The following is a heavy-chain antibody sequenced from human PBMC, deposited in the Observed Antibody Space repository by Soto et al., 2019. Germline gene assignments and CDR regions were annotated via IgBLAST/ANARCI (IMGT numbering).Heavy chain of an antibody. CDR2: IIPIIGTA. CDR1: GYRFTSYG. Sequence: ASVKVSCKASGYRFTSYGIGWVRQAPGQGLEWMGGIIPIIGTANYAQKFQGRVTITADESTSTAYMELSSLRSEDTAVYYCARVRNGQAFDYWGQGTLVTVSS. V-gene: IGHV1-69*13. J-gene: IGHJ4*02. CDR3: ARVRNGQAFDY. D-gene: IGHD1-1*01.